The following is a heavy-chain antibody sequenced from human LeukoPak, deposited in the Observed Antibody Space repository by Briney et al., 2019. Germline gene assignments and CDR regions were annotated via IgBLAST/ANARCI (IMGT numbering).Heavy chain of an antibody. J-gene: IGHJ3*02. V-gene: IGHV1-18*01. D-gene: IGHD3-22*01. CDR3: AREWTYDSYQNVFDI. CDR1: DYTFISYG. Sequence: ASVKVSCNASDYTFISYGISWVRQAPGQGLEWMAWISPYNDNTYHAQNLQGRVTVTTDTSTSTAYMELRSLRSDDTAVYYCAREWTYDSYQNVFDIWGQGTMVTVS. CDR2: ISPYNDNT.